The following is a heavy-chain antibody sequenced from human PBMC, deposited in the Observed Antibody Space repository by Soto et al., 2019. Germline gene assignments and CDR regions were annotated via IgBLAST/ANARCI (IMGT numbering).Heavy chain of an antibody. Sequence: QITLNECGPTQVKPRQTLTLTCTFSGFSLTTSGVGVGWIRQSPGKAPEWLALIYWDDDKRYSPSLKSRLTITKDTSKNQVVLTMADLDPADTATYYCAHRVLRTVFGLVTTTAIYFDFWAQGTPVAVSS. CDR3: AHRVLRTVFGLVTTTAIYFDF. CDR1: GFSLTTSGVG. J-gene: IGHJ4*02. CDR2: IYWDDDK. V-gene: IGHV2-5*02. D-gene: IGHD3-3*01.